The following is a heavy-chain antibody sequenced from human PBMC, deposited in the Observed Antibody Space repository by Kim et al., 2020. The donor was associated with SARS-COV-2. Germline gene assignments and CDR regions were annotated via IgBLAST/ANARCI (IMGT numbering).Heavy chain of an antibody. J-gene: IGHJ6*01. D-gene: IGHD3-10*01. CDR3: AKAVVRGVNYYYYGMDV. Sequence: VKGRLTISRDNPENTLYLQMNSLGPEETAVYYCAKAVVRGVNYYYYGMDVWGQGTTVAVSS. V-gene: IGHV3-30*02.